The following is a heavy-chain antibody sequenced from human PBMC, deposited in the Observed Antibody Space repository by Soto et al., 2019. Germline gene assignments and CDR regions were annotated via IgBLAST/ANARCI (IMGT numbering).Heavy chain of an antibody. Sequence: SETLSLTCTVSGGSISSGDYYWSWIRQPPGKGLEWIGYIYYSGSTYYNPSLKSRVTISVDTSKNQFSLKLSSVTAADTAVYYCARVYGEPTSYFDYWGQGTLVTVSS. CDR2: IYYSGST. CDR3: ARVYGEPTSYFDY. CDR1: GGSISSGDYY. V-gene: IGHV4-30-4*01. D-gene: IGHD4-17*01. J-gene: IGHJ4*02.